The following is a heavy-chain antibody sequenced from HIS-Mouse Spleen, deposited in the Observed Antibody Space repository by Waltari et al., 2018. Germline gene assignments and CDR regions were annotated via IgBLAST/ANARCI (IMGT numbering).Heavy chain of an antibody. V-gene: IGHV1-2*02. CDR2: INPNSGGT. CDR1: GYTFTGYY. D-gene: IGHD1-26*01. CDR3: AIPSTRGSGSYYYYYGMDV. J-gene: IGHJ6*02. Sequence: QVQLVQSGAEVKKPGASVKVSCKASGYTFTGYYMHWVRQAPGQGLEWMGWINPNSGGTNYAQKFQGRVTMTRDTSISTAYMELSRLRSDDTAVYYCAIPSTRGSGSYYYYYGMDVWGQGTTVTVSS.